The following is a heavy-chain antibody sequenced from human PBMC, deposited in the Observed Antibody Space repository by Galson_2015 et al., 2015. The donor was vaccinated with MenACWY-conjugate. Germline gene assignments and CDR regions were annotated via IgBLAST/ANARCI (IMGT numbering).Heavy chain of an antibody. CDR2: IKRDGGET. CDR1: GFTFSYSW. CDR3: ARGRLKLEP. J-gene: IGHJ5*02. Sequence: SLRLSCAASGFTFSYSWMSWVRQAPGKGLEWVANIKRDGGETYYVDSVKGRVTISRDTAKNSLYLQMNSLNVEDTAVYYCARGRLKLEPWGQGTLVTVSS. V-gene: IGHV3-7*01.